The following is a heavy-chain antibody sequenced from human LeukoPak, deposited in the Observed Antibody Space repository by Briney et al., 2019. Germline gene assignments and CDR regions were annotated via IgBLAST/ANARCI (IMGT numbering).Heavy chain of an antibody. CDR3: ARVRGHDYGDKAWFDP. V-gene: IGHV4-4*02. CDR1: GGSISSSNW. J-gene: IGHJ5*02. D-gene: IGHD4-17*01. CDR2: IYHSGST. Sequence: SSETLSLTCTVSGGSISSSNWWSWVRQPPGKGLEWIGEIYHSGSTNYNPSLKSRVTISVDKSKNQFSLKLSSVTAADTAVYYCARVRGHDYGDKAWFDPWGQGTLVTVSS.